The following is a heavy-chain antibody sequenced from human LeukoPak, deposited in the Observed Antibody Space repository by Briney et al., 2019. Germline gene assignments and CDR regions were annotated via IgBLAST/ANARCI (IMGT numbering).Heavy chain of an antibody. CDR1: GFTFSSYA. Sequence: GGSLRLSCAASGFTFSSYAMHWVRQAPGKELEWVAVISYDGSNKYYADSVKGRFTISRDNSKNTLYLQMNSLRAEDTAVYYCAAAPGQGYGMDVWGQGTTVTVSS. J-gene: IGHJ6*02. V-gene: IGHV3-30-3*01. CDR3: AAAPGQGYGMDV. CDR2: ISYDGSNK.